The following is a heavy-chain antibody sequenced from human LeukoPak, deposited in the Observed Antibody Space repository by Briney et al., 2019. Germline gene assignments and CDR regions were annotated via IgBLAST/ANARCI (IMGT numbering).Heavy chain of an antibody. CDR1: GLTFSDYY. D-gene: IGHD6-19*01. Sequence: GGSLRLSCAASGLTFSDYYMSWIRQAPGKGLEWLSYISSSISYTNYADSVKGRFTISRDNAKNSLYLQMNSLRAEDTAVYYCARAVAGDYFDYWGQGTLVTVSS. J-gene: IGHJ4*02. CDR3: ARAVAGDYFDY. V-gene: IGHV3-11*06. CDR2: ISSSISYT.